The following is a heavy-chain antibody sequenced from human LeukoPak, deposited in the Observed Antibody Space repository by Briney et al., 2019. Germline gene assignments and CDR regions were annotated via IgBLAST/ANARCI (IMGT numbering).Heavy chain of an antibody. CDR3: AREEGVLWFGELPLDY. CDR2: ISAYNGNT. Sequence: GASVKVSCKASGYTFTSYGISWVRQAPGQGLEWMGWISAYNGNTNYAQKLQGRVTMTTDTSTSTAYMELRSLRSDDTAVYYCAREEGVLWFGELPLDYWGQGTLVTVSS. V-gene: IGHV1-18*01. D-gene: IGHD3-10*01. J-gene: IGHJ4*02. CDR1: GYTFTSYG.